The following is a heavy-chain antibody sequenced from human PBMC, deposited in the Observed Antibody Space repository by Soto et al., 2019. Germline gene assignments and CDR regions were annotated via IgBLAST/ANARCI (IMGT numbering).Heavy chain of an antibody. J-gene: IGHJ4*02. Sequence: GESLKISCVVFEYTFSDAWMSWVRQAPGKGLEWVALINRKIDGETTDYAAPVEGRFTIARDDSKNTLYLQMSSLKIEDTAVYFCTADHRSWGQGTPVTVSS. CDR1: EYTFSDAW. D-gene: IGHD3-10*01. CDR2: INRKIDGETT. V-gene: IGHV3-15*01. CDR3: TADHRS.